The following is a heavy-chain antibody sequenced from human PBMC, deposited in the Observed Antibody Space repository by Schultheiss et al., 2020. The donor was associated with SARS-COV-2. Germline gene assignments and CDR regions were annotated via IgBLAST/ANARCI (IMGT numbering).Heavy chain of an antibody. CDR3: AKRGVGATHAEYFQH. V-gene: IGHV3-30*02. Sequence: GGSLRLSCAASGFSFSSYGMSWVRQAPGKGLEWVAVIWYDGSNKYYADSVKGRFTISRDNSKNTLYLQMNSLRAEDTAVYYCAKRGVGATHAEYFQHWGQGTLVTVSS. J-gene: IGHJ1*01. CDR1: GFSFSSYG. CDR2: IWYDGSNK. D-gene: IGHD1-26*01.